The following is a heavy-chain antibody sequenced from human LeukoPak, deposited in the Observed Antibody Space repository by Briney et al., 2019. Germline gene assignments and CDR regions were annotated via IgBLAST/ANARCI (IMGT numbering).Heavy chain of an antibody. Sequence: GGSLRLSCAASGFTFSSYWMHWVRHAQGKGLVWVSRINSDGSSTSYADSVKGRFTIPRDNAKNTLYLQMNSLRAEDTAVYYCARVRGTYSNYGGFDYWGQGTLVTVSS. CDR3: ARVRGTYSNYGGFDY. CDR2: INSDGSST. D-gene: IGHD4-11*01. CDR1: GFTFSSYW. J-gene: IGHJ4*02. V-gene: IGHV3-74*01.